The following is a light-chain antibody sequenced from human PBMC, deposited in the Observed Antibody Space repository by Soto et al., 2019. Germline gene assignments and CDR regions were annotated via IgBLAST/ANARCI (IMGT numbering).Light chain of an antibody. V-gene: IGLV2-23*01. J-gene: IGLJ1*01. CDR2: EGS. Sequence: QSALTQRASVSGSPGQSITISCTGTSSDVGSYNLVSWYKQHPGKAPKLMIYEGSKRPSGVSNRFSGSKSGNTASLTISGLQAEDEADYYCCSYAGSSTYVFGTGTKLTVL. CDR3: CSYAGSSTYV. CDR1: SSDVGSYNL.